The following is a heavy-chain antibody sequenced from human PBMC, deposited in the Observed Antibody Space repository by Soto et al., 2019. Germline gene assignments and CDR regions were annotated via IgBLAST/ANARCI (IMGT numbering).Heavy chain of an antibody. Sequence: QVQLEESGGGVVQPGRSLRLSCAASGFAFGDYGKHWVRQAPGKGLEWVAIISSDGNNKYYADSVKGRFTISRDNSQNTLFLQMNSLRADDTALYYCAKNHLGKPFCYYYIMDAWGQGTTVTVSS. V-gene: IGHV3-30*18. CDR1: GFAFGDYG. CDR2: ISSDGNNK. J-gene: IGHJ6*02. CDR3: AKNHLGKPFCYYYIMDA. D-gene: IGHD6-13*01.